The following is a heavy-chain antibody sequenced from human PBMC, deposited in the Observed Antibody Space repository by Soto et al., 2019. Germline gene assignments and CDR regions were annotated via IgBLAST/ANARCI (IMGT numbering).Heavy chain of an antibody. V-gene: IGHV3-33*01. Sequence: GGSLRLSCAASGFTFSSYGMDWVRQAPGKGLEWVAVIWYDGSNKYYADSVKGRFTISRDNSKNTLYLQMNSLRAEDTAVYYCARASRGGDYYYYGMEVWGQGTTVTVSS. CDR3: ARASRGGDYYYYGMEV. CDR1: GFTFSSYG. CDR2: IWYDGSNK. D-gene: IGHD3-16*01. J-gene: IGHJ6*02.